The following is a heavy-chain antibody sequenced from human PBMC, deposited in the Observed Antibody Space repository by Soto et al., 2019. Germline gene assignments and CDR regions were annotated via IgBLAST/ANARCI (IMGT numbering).Heavy chain of an antibody. CDR1: VFIFIRDL. D-gene: IGHD1-1*01. Sequence: VESLILSCSSSVFIFIRDLIALLLEGQGNGLEWVATIKLDGLEKNYLDSVQVRFTISRDDAEKSMSLQMTSLRAEDTAVYFCVTESAGYGRLAYWGMGTTAHVSS. CDR2: IKLDGLEK. CDR3: VTESAGYGRLAY. J-gene: IGHJ6*04. V-gene: IGHV3-7*01.